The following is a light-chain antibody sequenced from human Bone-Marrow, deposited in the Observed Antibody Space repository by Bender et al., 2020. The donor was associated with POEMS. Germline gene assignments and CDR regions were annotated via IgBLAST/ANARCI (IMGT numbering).Light chain of an antibody. CDR2: DFT. CDR1: SSDVGTYNY. Sequence: QSALTQPASVSGSPGQSITISCTGTSSDVGTYNYVSCYQQHPDKAPKLNISDFTNRAPGVSNPFSGSKSGNTASLTISGLQDEDEADYYCSSCTSSSTYVFRTRTKVTVL. CDR3: SSCTSSSTYV. J-gene: IGLJ1*01. V-gene: IGLV2-14*03.